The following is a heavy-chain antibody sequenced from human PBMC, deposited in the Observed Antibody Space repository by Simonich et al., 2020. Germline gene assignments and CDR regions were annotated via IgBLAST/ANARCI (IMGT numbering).Heavy chain of an antibody. CDR3: ARHAGFAFDI. J-gene: IGHJ3*02. CDR1: GGSISSSSYY. D-gene: IGHD6-13*01. Sequence: QLQLQESGPGLVKPSETLSLTCTVSGGSISSSSYYWGWIRQPPGKGLEWIGRIYYSVSTYSNPSLKSRVTISVDTSKNQFSLKLSSVTAADTAVYYCARHAGFAFDIWGQGTMVTVSS. CDR2: IYYSVST. V-gene: IGHV4-39*01.